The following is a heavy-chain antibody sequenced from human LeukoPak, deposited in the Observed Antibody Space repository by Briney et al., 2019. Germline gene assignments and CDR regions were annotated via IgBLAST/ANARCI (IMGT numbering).Heavy chain of an antibody. J-gene: IGHJ4*02. CDR3: ARHSYSISWFLGY. V-gene: IGHV3-74*01. D-gene: IGHD6-13*01. Sequence: GGSLRLSCAASGFTFSSYWMHWVRQAPGKGLVWVSRINSDGSSTSYADSVKGRFTIFRDNAKNTLYLLMNSLRAEDTAVYYCARHSYSISWFLGYWGQGTLVTVSS. CDR1: GFTFSSYW. CDR2: INSDGSST.